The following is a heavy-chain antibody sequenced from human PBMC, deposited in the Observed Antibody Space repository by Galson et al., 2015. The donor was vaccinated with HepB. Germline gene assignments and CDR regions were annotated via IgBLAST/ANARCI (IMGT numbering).Heavy chain of an antibody. V-gene: IGHV3-23*01. D-gene: IGHD1-26*01. CDR3: AKDQIVGADYFDY. Sequence: SLRLSCAASGFTFSSYAMSWVRQAPGKGLEWVSSISGSGDTTHYADSVKGRFTISRDNSKNTLYLQMNSLGAEDTAIYYCAKDQIVGADYFDYWGQGTLVTVSS. J-gene: IGHJ4*02. CDR1: GFTFSSYA. CDR2: ISGSGDTT.